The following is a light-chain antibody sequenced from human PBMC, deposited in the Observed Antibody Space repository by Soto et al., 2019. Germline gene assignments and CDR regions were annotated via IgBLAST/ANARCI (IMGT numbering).Light chain of an antibody. J-gene: IGKJ1*01. CDR2: GTS. CDR1: QSLSVSY. Sequence: EIVLTQSPGTLSLSPGDRATLSCRASQSLSVSYIAWYQQRPGQAPRLLIYGTSTRATGIPDRFSGSGSGTDFTLAISRLEPEDFAVYYCHQFGGSPRTFGQGTTVEI. CDR3: HQFGGSPRT. V-gene: IGKV3-20*01.